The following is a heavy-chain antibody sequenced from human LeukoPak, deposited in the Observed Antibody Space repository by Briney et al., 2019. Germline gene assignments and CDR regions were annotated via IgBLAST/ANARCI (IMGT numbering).Heavy chain of an antibody. CDR3: AKAGTLDILTGYYIIDY. CDR1: GFTFSSYG. J-gene: IGHJ4*02. D-gene: IGHD3-9*01. CDR2: ISGSGGST. V-gene: IGHV3-23*01. Sequence: GGSLRLSCAASGFTFSSYGMSWVRQAPGEGLEWVPAISGSGGSTYYADSVKGRFTISRDNSKNTLYLQMNSLRAEDTAVYYCAKAGTLDILTGYYIIDYWGQGTLVTVSS.